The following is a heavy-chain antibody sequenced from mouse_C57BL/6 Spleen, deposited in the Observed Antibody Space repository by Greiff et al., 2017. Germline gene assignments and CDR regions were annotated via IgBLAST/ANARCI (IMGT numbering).Heavy chain of an antibody. Sequence: EVKLVESGGGLVKPGGSLTLSCAASGFTFSSYAMSWVRQTPEKRLEWVATISDGGSYTYYPDNVKGRFTISRDNAKNNLYLQMSHLKSEDTAMYYCARAPTTVVARYFDVWGTGTTVTVSS. V-gene: IGHV5-4*03. CDR3: ARAPTTVVARYFDV. CDR1: GFTFSSYA. D-gene: IGHD1-1*01. J-gene: IGHJ1*03. CDR2: ISDGGSYT.